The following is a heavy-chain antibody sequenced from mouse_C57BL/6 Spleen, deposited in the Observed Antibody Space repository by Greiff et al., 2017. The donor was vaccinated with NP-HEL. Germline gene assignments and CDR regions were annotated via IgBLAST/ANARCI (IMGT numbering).Heavy chain of an antibody. CDR1: GYSITSGYY. J-gene: IGHJ4*01. CDR3: ARADGPYYYAMDY. V-gene: IGHV3-6*01. Sequence: EVQLQESGPGLVKPSQSLSLTCSVTGYSITSGYYWNWIRQFPGNKLEWMGYISYDGSNNYNPSLKNRISITRDTSKIQFFLKLNSVTTEDTATYYCARADGPYYYAMDYWGQGTSVTVSS. D-gene: IGHD2-3*01. CDR2: ISYDGSN.